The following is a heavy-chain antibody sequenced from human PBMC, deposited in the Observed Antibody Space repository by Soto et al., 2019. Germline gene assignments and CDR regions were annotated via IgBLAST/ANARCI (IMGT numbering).Heavy chain of an antibody. V-gene: IGHV4-30-4*01. CDR1: GGSISSGDSF. CDR2: IYYTGSI. J-gene: IGHJ6*02. CDR3: ARDGCGGSRCSYYYGMDV. D-gene: IGHD2-21*01. Sequence: TSETLSLTCSVSGGSISSGDSFWSWIRQPPGKGLEWIGYIYYTGSIFYNPSLQSRVSISVDTSKNQFSLRLSSVTAADTAVYYCARDGCGGSRCSYYYGMDVWGQGTTVTVSS.